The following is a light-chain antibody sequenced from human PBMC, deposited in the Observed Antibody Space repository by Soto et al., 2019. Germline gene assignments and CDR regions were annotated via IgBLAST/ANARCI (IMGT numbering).Light chain of an antibody. CDR1: QRISSSY. V-gene: IGKV3-20*01. Sequence: IVLTQSPGTLSLSPGERATLSCRASQRISSSYLAWYQQKPGQAPRLLIYGASSRATGIPDRFSGSGSGTEFTLTISSLQSEDFAVFYCQQYGSSITFGQGTRLEN. J-gene: IGKJ5*01. CDR3: QQYGSSIT. CDR2: GAS.